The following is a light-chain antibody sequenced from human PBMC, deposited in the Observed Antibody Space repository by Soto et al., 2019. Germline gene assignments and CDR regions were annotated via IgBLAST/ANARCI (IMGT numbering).Light chain of an antibody. J-gene: IGLJ2*01. CDR1: SRDIGGYNY. CDR2: EVS. V-gene: IGLV2-14*01. Sequence: QSVLTQPASVSGSPGQSITISCTGTSRDIGGYNYVSWYQHHPGKAPKLMIYEVSNRPSGVSNRFSGSKSGNTASLTISGLQAEDEADYYCSSYIIDSTVVFGGGTKLTVL. CDR3: SSYIIDSTVV.